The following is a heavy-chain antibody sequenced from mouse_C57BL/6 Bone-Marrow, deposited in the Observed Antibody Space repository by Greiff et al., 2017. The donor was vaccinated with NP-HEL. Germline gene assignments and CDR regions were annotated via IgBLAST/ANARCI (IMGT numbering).Heavy chain of an antibody. V-gene: IGHV7-3*01. D-gene: IGHD3-3*01. CDR1: GFTFTDYY. J-gene: IGHJ2*01. CDR2: IRNKANGYTT. CDR3: ARYGDPYYFDY. Sequence: EVQLVESGGGLVQPGGSLSLSCAASGFTFTDYYMSWVRQPPGKALEWLGFIRNKANGYTTEYSASVKGRFTISRDNSQSILYLQMNALRAEDSATYYCARYGDPYYFDYWGQGTTLTVSS.